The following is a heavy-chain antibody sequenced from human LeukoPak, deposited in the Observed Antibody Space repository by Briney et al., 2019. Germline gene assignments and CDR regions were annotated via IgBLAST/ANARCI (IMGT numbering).Heavy chain of an antibody. CDR3: ARVDGDYVTVDY. D-gene: IGHD4-17*01. Sequence: ASVKVSCKASGYTFTGYYMHWVRQAPGQGLEWMGWINPNSGGTNYAQKFQGRVTMTRDTSISTAYMELSRLRSDDTAVYYCARVDGDYVTVDYWGQGTLVTVSS. V-gene: IGHV1-2*02. J-gene: IGHJ4*02. CDR1: GYTFTGYY. CDR2: INPNSGGT.